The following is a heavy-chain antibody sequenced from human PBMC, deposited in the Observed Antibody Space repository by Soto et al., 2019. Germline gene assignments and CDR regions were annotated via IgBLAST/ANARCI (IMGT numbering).Heavy chain of an antibody. CDR1: GFTVSSNY. CDR2: IYSGGST. J-gene: IGHJ3*01. D-gene: IGHD3-22*01. CDR3: ASDQLYYNDISGRPLNAFDV. V-gene: IGHV3-66*01. Sequence: GGSLRLSCAASGFTVSSNYMSWVRQAPGKGLEWVSVIYSGGSTYYADSVKGRFTISRDNSKNTLYLQMNSLRAEDTAVYYCASDQLYYNDISGRPLNAFDVWGQGTMVTVSS.